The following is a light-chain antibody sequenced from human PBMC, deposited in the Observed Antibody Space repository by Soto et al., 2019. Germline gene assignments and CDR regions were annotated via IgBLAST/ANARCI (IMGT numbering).Light chain of an antibody. J-gene: IGKJ1*01. V-gene: IGKV1-8*01. CDR3: QQYYSYPRT. CDR2: AAS. CDR1: QSISSW. Sequence: TGDRVTITCRASQSISSWLAWYQQKPGKAPKLLIYAASTLQSGVPSRFSGSGSGTDFTLTISCLQSEDFATYYCQQYYSYPRTFGQGTKVDIK.